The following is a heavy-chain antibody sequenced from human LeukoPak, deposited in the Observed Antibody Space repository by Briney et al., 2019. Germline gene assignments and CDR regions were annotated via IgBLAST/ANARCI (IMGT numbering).Heavy chain of an antibody. CDR2: IRFDGSYE. J-gene: IGHJ4*02. D-gene: IGHD4-17*01. CDR3: ARDKSADYGDSYFDS. CDR1: GFTFSSYG. Sequence: GGSLRLSCAASGFTFSSYGMHWVRQAPGKGLEWVTFIRFDGSYEDYADSVKGRFTISRDNAKNTLNLQMNSLRAEDTAVYYCARDKSADYGDSYFDSWGQGILVTVSS. V-gene: IGHV3-30*02.